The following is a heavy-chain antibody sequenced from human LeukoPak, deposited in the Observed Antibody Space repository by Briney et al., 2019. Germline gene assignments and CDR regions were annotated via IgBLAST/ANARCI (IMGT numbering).Heavy chain of an antibody. Sequence: ASVKVSCKASGYTFTGYYMHWVRQAPGQGLEWTGIINPSGGSTSYAQKFQGRVTMTRDMSTSTVYMELSSLRSGDTAVYYCARDDGGGSYPSWIDYWGQGTLVTVSS. J-gene: IGHJ4*02. D-gene: IGHD1-26*01. CDR2: INPSGGST. CDR3: ARDDGGGSYPSWIDY. CDR1: GYTFTGYY. V-gene: IGHV1-46*01.